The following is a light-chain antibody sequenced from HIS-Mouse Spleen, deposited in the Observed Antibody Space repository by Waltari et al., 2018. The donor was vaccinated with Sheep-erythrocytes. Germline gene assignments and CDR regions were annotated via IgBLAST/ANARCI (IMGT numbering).Light chain of an antibody. CDR1: SSDVGGYNY. J-gene: IGLJ3*02. CDR3: AAWDDSLSGNWV. Sequence: QSALTQPPSASGSPGQSVTISCTGTSSDVGGYNYVSWYQQHPGKAPKLMIYEVSKRPSGVPGRFSGSRSGTSASLAISGLRSEDEADYYCAAWDDSLSGNWVFGGGTKLTVL. V-gene: IGLV2-8*01. CDR2: EVS.